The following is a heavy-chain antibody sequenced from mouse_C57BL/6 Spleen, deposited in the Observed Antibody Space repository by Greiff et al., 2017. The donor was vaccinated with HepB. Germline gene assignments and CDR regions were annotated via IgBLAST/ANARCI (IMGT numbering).Heavy chain of an antibody. CDR3: TRQWLLRGAMDY. D-gene: IGHD2-3*01. V-gene: IGHV6-6*01. Sequence: EVKVEESGGGLVQPGGSMKLSCAASGFTFSDAWMDWVRQSPEKGLEWVAEIRNKANNHATYYAESVKGRFTISRDDSKSSVYLQMNSLRAEDTGIYYCTRQWLLRGAMDYWGQGTSVTVSS. CDR1: GFTFSDAW. CDR2: IRNKANNHAT. J-gene: IGHJ4*01.